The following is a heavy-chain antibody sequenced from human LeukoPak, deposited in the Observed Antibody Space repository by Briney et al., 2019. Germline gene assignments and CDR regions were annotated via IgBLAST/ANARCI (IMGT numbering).Heavy chain of an antibody. CDR3: TRDLTSDYTSVDY. Sequence: PGGSLRLSCAGSGFTFRTSGMNWVRQAPGEGLELVSFIGTSSSDTYYADSVKGRFTISRDNATNSLYLQMNSLRAEDTALYYCTRDLTSDYTSVDYWGQGTLVTVSS. CDR2: IGTSSSDT. CDR1: GFTFRTSG. V-gene: IGHV3-21*04. J-gene: IGHJ4*02. D-gene: IGHD4-11*01.